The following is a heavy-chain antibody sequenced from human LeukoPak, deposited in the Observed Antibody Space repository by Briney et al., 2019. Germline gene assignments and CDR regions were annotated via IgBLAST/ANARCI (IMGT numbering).Heavy chain of an antibody. D-gene: IGHD3-16*02. J-gene: IGHJ4*02. CDR1: GFTFSSYS. CDR3: ARDRRITFGGVIVPFDY. CDR2: ISSSSSYI. V-gene: IGHV3-21*01. Sequence: PGGSLRLSCAASGFTFSSYSMNWVRQAPGKGLEWVSSISSSSSYIYYADSVKGRFTISRDNAKNSLYLQMNSLRAEDTAVYYCARDRRITFGGVIVPFDYWGQGTLVTVSS.